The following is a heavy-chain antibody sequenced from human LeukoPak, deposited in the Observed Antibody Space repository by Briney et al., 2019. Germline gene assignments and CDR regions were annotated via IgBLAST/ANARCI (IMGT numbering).Heavy chain of an antibody. D-gene: IGHD1-26*01. CDR3: AKLNWDDGEVSGFDQ. J-gene: IGHJ5*02. CDR2: ISGGGTTM. CDR1: GGSISSGDYY. Sequence: LSLTCTVSGGSISSGDYYWSWIRQAPGKGLEWVSFISGGGTTMYYADSVKGRLTISRDNARKSLFLQMNILRVEDTALYYCAKLNWDDGEVSGFDQWGQGILVTVSS. V-gene: IGHV3-11*04.